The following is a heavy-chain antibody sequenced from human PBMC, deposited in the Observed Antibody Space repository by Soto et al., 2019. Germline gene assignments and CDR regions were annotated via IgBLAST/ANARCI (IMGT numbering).Heavy chain of an antibody. V-gene: IGHV3-23*01. D-gene: IGHD3-3*01. CDR3: TKPHQGFWSGYYYFDY. J-gene: IGHJ4*02. CDR1: GFTFSSYA. Sequence: GGSLRLSCAASGFTFSSYAMSWVRQAPGKGLEWVSAISGSGGSTYYAHSVKGRFNISSDNSKNTLYLQMNSLVAEDTAVYYCTKPHQGFWSGYYYFDYWGQGTLVTVSS. CDR2: ISGSGGST.